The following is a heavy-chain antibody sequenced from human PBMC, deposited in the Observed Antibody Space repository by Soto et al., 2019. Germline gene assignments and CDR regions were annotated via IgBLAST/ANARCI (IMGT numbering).Heavy chain of an antibody. J-gene: IGHJ4*02. D-gene: IGHD6-6*01. CDR1: GFTFSSYS. CDR3: ARDNARYIAALMFDY. V-gene: IGHV3-21*01. Sequence: GGSLRLSCAASGFTFSSYSMNWVRQAPGKGLEWVSSISSSSSYIYYADSVKGRFTISRDNAKNSLYLQMNSLRAEDTAVYYCARDNARYIAALMFDYWGQGTLVTVSS. CDR2: ISSSSSYI.